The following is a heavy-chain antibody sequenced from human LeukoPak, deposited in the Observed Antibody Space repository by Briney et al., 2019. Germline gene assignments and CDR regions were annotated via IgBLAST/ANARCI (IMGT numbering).Heavy chain of an antibody. V-gene: IGHV4-4*02. CDR3: ARQGRAYSYGYGVYYFDY. CDR2: IYHSGST. D-gene: IGHD5-18*01. CDR1: GGSISSSNW. Sequence: SETLSLTCAVSGGSISSSNWWSWVRPPPGKGLEWIGEIYHSGSTNYNPSLKSRVTISVDKSKNQFSLKLSSVTAADTAVYYCARQGRAYSYGYGVYYFDYWGQGTLVTVSS. J-gene: IGHJ4*02.